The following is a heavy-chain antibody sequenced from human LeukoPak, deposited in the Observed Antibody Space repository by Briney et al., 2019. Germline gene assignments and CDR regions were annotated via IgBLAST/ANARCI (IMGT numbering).Heavy chain of an antibody. J-gene: IGHJ4*02. CDR2: IYYSGST. V-gene: IGHV4-59*01. CDR3: ARGVGATDY. Sequence: SETLSLTCTVSGGSISSYYWSWIRQPPGKGLEWIGYIYYSGSTNYNPSLKSRVTISVDTSKNQFSLKLSSVTAADTAVYYCARGVGATDYWGQGTLVTVSS. CDR1: GGSISSYY. D-gene: IGHD1-26*01.